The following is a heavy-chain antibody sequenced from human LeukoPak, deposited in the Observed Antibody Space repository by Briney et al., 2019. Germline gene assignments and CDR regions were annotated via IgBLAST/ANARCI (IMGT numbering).Heavy chain of an antibody. CDR3: AKDRRWLTFDY. J-gene: IGHJ4*02. CDR2: IKEDGSEK. D-gene: IGHD5-24*01. CDR1: GFTFGSSW. Sequence: GGSLRLSCAASGFTFGSSWMTWVRQAPGKGLEWVANIKEDGSEKYYVDSVKGRFTISRDNAKNSLYLQMNSLRAEDTAVYYCAKDRRWLTFDYWGQGTLVSVSS. V-gene: IGHV3-7*01.